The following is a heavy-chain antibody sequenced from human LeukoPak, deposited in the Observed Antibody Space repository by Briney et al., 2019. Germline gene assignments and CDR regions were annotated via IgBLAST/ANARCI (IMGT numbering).Heavy chain of an antibody. Sequence: SETLSLTCAVSGYSITSTYWWGWIRQTPGRGLEWIGSLHHSGSTSYSPSLKSRVTISVDTSKNQFSLRLSSVTDEDAAVYYCARVGGDECTGHYSVDYWGQGTLVTVSS. J-gene: IGHJ4*02. CDR1: GYSITSTYW. CDR2: LHHSGST. CDR3: ARVGGDECTGHYSVDY. V-gene: IGHV4-38-2*01. D-gene: IGHD3-22*01.